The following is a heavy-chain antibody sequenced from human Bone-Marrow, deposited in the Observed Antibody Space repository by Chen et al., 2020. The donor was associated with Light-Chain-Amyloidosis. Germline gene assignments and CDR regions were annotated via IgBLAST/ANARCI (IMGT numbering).Heavy chain of an antibody. CDR1: GGSISSYY. J-gene: IGHJ4*02. CDR2: TYTSGST. V-gene: IGHV4-4*07. CDR3: ARSDDSSGYLAYYFDY. D-gene: IGHD3-22*01. Sequence: QVQLQESGPGLVKPSETLSLTCTVSGGSISSYYWSWIRPPAGKGLAWSGRTYTSGSTNYKPTCKSRVTMSVDTSKNQFSMKLSSVTAADTAVYYCARSDDSSGYLAYYFDYWGQGTLVTVSS.